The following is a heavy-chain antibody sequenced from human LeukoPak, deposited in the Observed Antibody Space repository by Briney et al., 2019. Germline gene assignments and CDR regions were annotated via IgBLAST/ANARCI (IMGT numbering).Heavy chain of an antibody. J-gene: IGHJ4*02. V-gene: IGHV3-48*02. Sequence: AGSLRLSCAASGFIFSRNNMNWVRQAPGKGLEWVSYISSSGTTIYYADSVKGRFTISRDNAKNSLYLQMNSLRDEDTAVYYCACARTGGAYLDYWGQGTLVTVSS. CDR2: ISSSGTTI. CDR3: ACARTGGAYLDY. D-gene: IGHD1-1*01. CDR1: GFIFSRNN.